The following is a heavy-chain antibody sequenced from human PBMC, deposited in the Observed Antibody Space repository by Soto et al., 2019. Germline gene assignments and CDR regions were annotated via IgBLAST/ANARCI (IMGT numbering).Heavy chain of an antibody. D-gene: IGHD3-3*01. CDR3: ARGRSHFGVVIPIYDY. CDR2: FIHSGST. J-gene: IGHJ4*02. V-gene: IGHV4-34*01. CDR1: GGSFSDYY. Sequence: SETLSLTCAVYGGSFSDYYWSWIRQPPGKGLEWIGEFIHSGSTNSNPSLKSRVTISVDTSKNQFSLKLSSVTAADTAVYYCARGRSHFGVVIPIYDYWGQGALVTVSS.